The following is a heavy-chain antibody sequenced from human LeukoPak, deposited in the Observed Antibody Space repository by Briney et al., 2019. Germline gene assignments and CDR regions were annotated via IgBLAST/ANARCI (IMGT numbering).Heavy chain of an antibody. CDR3: ARDIANYGDYIPY. Sequence: PGGSLRLSCAASEFTFSRYGMNWVRQAPGKGLEWVSSISSSSSYIYYADSVKGRFTISRDNAKNSLYLQMNSLRAEDTAVYYCARDIANYGDYIPYWGQGTLVTVSS. J-gene: IGHJ4*02. D-gene: IGHD4-17*01. V-gene: IGHV3-21*01. CDR1: EFTFSRYG. CDR2: ISSSSSYI.